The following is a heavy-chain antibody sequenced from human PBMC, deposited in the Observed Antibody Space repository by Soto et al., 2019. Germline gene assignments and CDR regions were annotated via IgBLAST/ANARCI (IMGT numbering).Heavy chain of an antibody. D-gene: IGHD6-19*01. CDR3: ARGRRIAVADYYGMDV. V-gene: IGHV5-10-1*01. CDR2: IDPSDSYT. Sequence: PGESLKISCKGSGYSFTSYWISWVRQMPGKGLEWMGRIDPSDSYTNYSPCFQGHVTISADKSISTAYLQWSSLKASDTAMYYCARGRRIAVADYYGMDVWGQGTTVTVSS. CDR1: GYSFTSYW. J-gene: IGHJ6*02.